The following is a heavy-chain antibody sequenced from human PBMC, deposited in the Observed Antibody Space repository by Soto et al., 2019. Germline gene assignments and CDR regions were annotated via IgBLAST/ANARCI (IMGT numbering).Heavy chain of an antibody. CDR3: ATPGYSYGHFDY. CDR1: GGSISSSSYY. Sequence: QLQLQESGPGLVKPSETLSLTCTVSGGSISSSSYYWGWIRQPPGKGLEWIGSIYYSGSTYYNPSPTSRXXIXLXXSKIQFSLKLSSVTAADTAVYYCATPGYSYGHFDYWGQGTLVTVSS. D-gene: IGHD5-18*01. V-gene: IGHV4-39*01. CDR2: IYYSGST. J-gene: IGHJ4*02.